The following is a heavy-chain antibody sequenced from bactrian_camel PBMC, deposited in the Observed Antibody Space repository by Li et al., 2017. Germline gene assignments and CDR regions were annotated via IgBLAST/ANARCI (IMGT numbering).Heavy chain of an antibody. J-gene: IGHJ6*01. CDR3: AADRASYYTDYGPYRPGLGY. V-gene: IGHV3-2*01. CDR1: GNSRTRYC. Sequence: VQLVESGGGSVQAGGSLRLACVATGNSRTRYCMGWFRQTPGKGLEWVATLHIDGSTTYYLGSLAGRFTISRDNAKNTVYLQMNSLKPEDTAVYYCAADRASYYTDYGPYRPGLGYWGQGTQVTVS. D-gene: IGHD4*01. CDR2: LHIDGSTT.